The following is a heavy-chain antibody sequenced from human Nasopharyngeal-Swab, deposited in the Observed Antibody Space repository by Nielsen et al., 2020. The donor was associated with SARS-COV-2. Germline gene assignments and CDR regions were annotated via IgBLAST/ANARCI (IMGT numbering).Heavy chain of an antibody. V-gene: IGHV1-18*04. CDR3: ARDLYEWLPNQVFDP. CDR2: ISPYNGET. D-gene: IGHD3-3*01. J-gene: IGHJ5*02. CDR1: GYTFANYG. Sequence: ASVKVSCKASGYTFANYGVSWVRQAPGQGLEWMGWISPYNGETHFAQKFQGRVTMTRDTSTSTVYMELSSLRSEDTAVYYCARDLYEWLPNQVFDPWGQGTLGTVSS.